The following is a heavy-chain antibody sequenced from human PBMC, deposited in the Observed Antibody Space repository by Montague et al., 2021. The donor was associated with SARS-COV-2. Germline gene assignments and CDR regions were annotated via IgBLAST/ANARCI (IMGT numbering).Heavy chain of an antibody. CDR1: GGSISSSNYY. J-gene: IGHJ4*02. D-gene: IGHD1-1*01. CDR3: AKPLATGNYYY. V-gene: IGHV4-39*01. CDR2: ISYRGAP. Sequence: SETLSLTCTVSGGSISSSNYYWGWVRQPPGKGLEWIGSISYRGAPFYNPSLKSRLTISVDTSQNQFSLKLSSVTAADTAVYYCAKPLATGNYYYWGQGTLVTVSS.